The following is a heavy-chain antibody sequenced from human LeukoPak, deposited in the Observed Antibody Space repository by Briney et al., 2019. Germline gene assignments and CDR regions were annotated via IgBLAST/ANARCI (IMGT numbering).Heavy chain of an antibody. CDR2: INHSGST. D-gene: IGHD3-10*01. CDR1: GGSFSGYY. V-gene: IGHV4-34*01. CDR3: ARGYGRYFDY. J-gene: IGHJ4*02. Sequence: SETLSLTCAVYGGSFSGYYWSWIRQPPGKGLEWFGEINHSGSTNDHPSLKSRVTISVDTSKNQFSLKLSSVTAADTAVYYCARGYGRYFDYWGQGTLVTVSS.